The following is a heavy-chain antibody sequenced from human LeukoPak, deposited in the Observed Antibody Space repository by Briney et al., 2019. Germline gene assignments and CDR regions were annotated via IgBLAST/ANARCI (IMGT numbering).Heavy chain of an antibody. CDR1: GYTFTSYG. D-gene: IGHD4-17*01. CDR3: ARPIEHGDYAAFDI. Sequence: ASVKVSCKASGYTFTSYGISWVRQAPGQGLEWMGWISAYNGNTNYAQKLQGRVTMTTDTSTSTAYMELRSLRSDDTAVHYCARPIEHGDYAAFDIWGQGKMVTVSS. V-gene: IGHV1-18*01. J-gene: IGHJ3*02. CDR2: ISAYNGNT.